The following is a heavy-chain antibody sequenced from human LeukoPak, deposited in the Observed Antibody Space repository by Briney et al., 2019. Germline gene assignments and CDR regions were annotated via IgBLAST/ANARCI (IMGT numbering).Heavy chain of an antibody. V-gene: IGHV3-74*01. CDR1: GFTFSSYW. Sequence: AGGSLGLSCAASGFTFSSYWMHWVRQPSGKGLVWVSRINRDGSGTSYVDSVKGRFTISRDNAKNTVYLQMNSLRAEDTAVYYCARDSNYGMDVWGQGTTVTVSS. CDR2: INRDGSGT. J-gene: IGHJ6*02. CDR3: ARDSNYGMDV.